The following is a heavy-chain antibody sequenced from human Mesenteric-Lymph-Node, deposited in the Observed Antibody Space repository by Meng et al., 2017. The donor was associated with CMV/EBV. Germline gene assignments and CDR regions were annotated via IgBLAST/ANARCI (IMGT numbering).Heavy chain of an antibody. V-gene: IGHV3-23*01. CDR3: LRDRPHWE. J-gene: IGHJ4*02. Sequence: LRVSCAVSGVTFNTYAMSWVRQAPGKGLEWVSAISGSGTNAYYADSVKGRFSISRDNSKNTLYLQMNSLRVDDTAVYYCLRDRPHWERGQGTLVTVSS. CDR2: ISGSGTNA. D-gene: IGHD7-27*01. CDR1: GVTFNTYA.